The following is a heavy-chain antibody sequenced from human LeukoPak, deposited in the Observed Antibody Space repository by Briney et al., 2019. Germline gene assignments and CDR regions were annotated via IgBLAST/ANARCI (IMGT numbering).Heavy chain of an antibody. CDR2: IYTTGAT. Sequence: SETLSLTCTVSGGSINSYYWGWVRQPPGKGLEWIGRIYTTGATQYNPSLKSRVTMSIDTSTNQFSLNLRSMTAADTAVYYCGRQGYTAAYYFLDFWSKGTLVAVS. V-gene: IGHV4-4*07. CDR3: GRQGYTAAYYFLDF. D-gene: IGHD2-2*02. CDR1: GGSINSYY. J-gene: IGHJ4*02.